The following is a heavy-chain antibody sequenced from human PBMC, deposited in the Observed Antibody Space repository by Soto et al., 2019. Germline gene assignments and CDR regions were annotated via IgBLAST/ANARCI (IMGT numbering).Heavy chain of an antibody. D-gene: IGHD3-22*01. J-gene: IGHJ4*02. CDR3: AGQHYYDRSGRPWFDY. Sequence: EVQLVESGGDLVQPGGSLRLSCAASGFTFSSYAMHWVRQAPGKGLEFVSAIGRNGGSTYYANSVKGRFTVSRDNSENTLYLQMGSLRPEDMAVYYCAGQHYYDRSGRPWFDYWGQGTLVTVSS. CDR2: IGRNGGST. V-gene: IGHV3-64*01. CDR1: GFTFSSYA.